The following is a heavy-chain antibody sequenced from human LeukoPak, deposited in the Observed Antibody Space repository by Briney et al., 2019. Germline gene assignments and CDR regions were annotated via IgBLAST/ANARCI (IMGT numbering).Heavy chain of an antibody. V-gene: IGHV3-23*01. J-gene: IGHJ4*02. CDR2: ISGCGGST. D-gene: IGHD3-10*01. CDR1: GFTFSSYA. CDR3: AKESGGYYGSGSYYGNFDY. Sequence: GGSLRLSCAASGFTFSSYAMSWVRQAPGKGLEWVSAISGCGGSTYYADSVKGRFTISRDNSKNTLYLQMNSLRAEDTAVYYCAKESGGYYGSGSYYGNFDYWGQGTLVTVSS.